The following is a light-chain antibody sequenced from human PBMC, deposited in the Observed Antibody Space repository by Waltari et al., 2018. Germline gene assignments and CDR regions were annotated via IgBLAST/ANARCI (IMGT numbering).Light chain of an antibody. CDR1: QDIDNY. CDR2: GAS. V-gene: IGKV1-33*01. Sequence: DIQITQSPSSLPASVGDRVTITCQASQDIDNYLNWYPQQQGKAPKLLIYGASNLAAGVPSRFSGSGSGTHYTLTITGLQPEDFATYYCQHYRDYLTFGSGTTVDIK. J-gene: IGKJ4*01. CDR3: QHYRDYLT.